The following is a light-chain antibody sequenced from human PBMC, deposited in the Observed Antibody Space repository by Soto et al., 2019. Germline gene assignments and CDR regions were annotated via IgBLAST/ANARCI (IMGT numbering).Light chain of an antibody. J-gene: IGLJ1*01. V-gene: IGLV2-14*01. Sequence: QSGLTEPAAVSGSPGQSITISCTGTSSDVGGYEFVSWYQQHPDNAPKLIIYDVSDRPSGESSRFSGSKSANTASLTISGLQAEDEADYYCSSYTSSGTYVFGTGAKVTVL. CDR2: DVS. CDR1: SSDVGGYEF. CDR3: SSYTSSGTYV.